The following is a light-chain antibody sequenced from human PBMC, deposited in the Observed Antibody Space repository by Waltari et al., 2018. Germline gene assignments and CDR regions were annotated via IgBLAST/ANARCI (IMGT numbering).Light chain of an antibody. V-gene: IGLV1-44*01. CDR2: NNY. Sequence: QSVLTQPPSASGTPGQRVTISCSGSSSNIGSKSVYWYQPLPGAAPKLLIYNNYQRPSVVPDRSSAAKSGTSSSLAISGLQSEDEADYYCATWDDSLNAWVFGGGTRLTVL. CDR1: SSNIGSKS. CDR3: ATWDDSLNAWV. J-gene: IGLJ3*02.